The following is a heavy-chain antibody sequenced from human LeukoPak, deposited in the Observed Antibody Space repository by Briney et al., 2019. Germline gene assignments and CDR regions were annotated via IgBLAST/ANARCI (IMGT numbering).Heavy chain of an antibody. CDR3: ARGPVDTAIPFDY. D-gene: IGHD5-18*01. V-gene: IGHV4-34*01. CDR1: GGSFSGYY. J-gene: IGHJ4*02. Sequence: PSETLSLTCAVYGGSFSGYYWSWIRQPPGKGLEWIGEINHSGSTNYIPSLKSRVTISVDTSKNQFSLKLSSVTAADTAVYYCARGPVDTAIPFDYWGQGTLVTVSS. CDR2: INHSGST.